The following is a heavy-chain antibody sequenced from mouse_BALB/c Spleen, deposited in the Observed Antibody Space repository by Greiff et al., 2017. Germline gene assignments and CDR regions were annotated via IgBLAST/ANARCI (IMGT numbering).Heavy chain of an antibody. CDR3: ARGPFAY. V-gene: IGHV5-6-5*01. J-gene: IGHJ3*01. CDR2: ISSGGST. CDR1: GFTFSSYA. Sequence: EVHLVESGGGLVKPGGSLKLSCAASGFTFSSYAMSWVRQTPEKRLEWVASISSGGSTYYPDSVKGRFTSSRDNARNILYLQMSSLRSEDTAMYYCARGPFAYWGQGTLVTVSA.